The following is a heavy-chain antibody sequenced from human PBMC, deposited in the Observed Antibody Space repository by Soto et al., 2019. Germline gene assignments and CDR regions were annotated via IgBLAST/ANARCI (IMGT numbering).Heavy chain of an antibody. V-gene: IGHV3-23*01. Sequence: GGSLRLSCAASGFTFSNYDMSWVRQAPGKGLEWVSVISGSGSSPYYADSVKGRFTIARDNSKNTLYLQMNSLRAEDTAVYYCAKEMRIYRSPFDYWGQGVLATVSS. CDR3: AKEMRIYRSPFDY. CDR2: ISGSGSSP. J-gene: IGHJ4*02. D-gene: IGHD1-26*01. CDR1: GFTFSNYD.